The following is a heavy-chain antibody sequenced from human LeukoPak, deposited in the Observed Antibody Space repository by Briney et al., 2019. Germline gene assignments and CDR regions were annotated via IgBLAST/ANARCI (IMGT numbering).Heavy chain of an antibody. Sequence: SVKVSCKASGGTFSSYTISWVRQAPGQGLEWMGRIIPILGIANYAQKFQGRVTITADKSTSTAYMELSSLRSEDTAVYYCARGGYCSSTSCSKYWFDPWGQGTLVTVSS. D-gene: IGHD2-2*01. CDR2: IIPILGIA. CDR1: GGTFSSYT. CDR3: ARGGYCSSTSCSKYWFDP. J-gene: IGHJ5*02. V-gene: IGHV1-69*02.